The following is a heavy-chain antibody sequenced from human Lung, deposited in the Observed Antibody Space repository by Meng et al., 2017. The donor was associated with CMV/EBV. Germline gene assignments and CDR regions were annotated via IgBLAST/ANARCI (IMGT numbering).Heavy chain of an antibody. CDR3: TRGLDWNYEY. CDR1: GYTFTGYY. Sequence: ASVXVSCKASGYTFTGYYMHWVRQAPGQGLEWMGWINPNSGGTNYAQKFQGRVTMTRDTSISTAYMELSRLRSDDTAVYYCTRGLDWNYEYWGQGKLVNVSS. D-gene: IGHD1-7*01. CDR2: INPNSGGT. J-gene: IGHJ4*02. V-gene: IGHV1-2*02.